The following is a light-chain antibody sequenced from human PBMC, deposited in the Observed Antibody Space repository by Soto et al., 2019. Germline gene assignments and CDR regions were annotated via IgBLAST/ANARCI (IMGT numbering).Light chain of an antibody. CDR2: GAS. CDR1: QSVSSSY. CDR3: QQGYNLPST. Sequence: PGERVTLSCRASQSVSSSYLTWYQQKPGQAPRLLIYGASTRATSIPARFSGCWFGTYFPLTISSLQPEDFAVYYCQQGYNLPSTFGPGTKVEI. J-gene: IGKJ1*01. V-gene: IGKV3D-7*01.